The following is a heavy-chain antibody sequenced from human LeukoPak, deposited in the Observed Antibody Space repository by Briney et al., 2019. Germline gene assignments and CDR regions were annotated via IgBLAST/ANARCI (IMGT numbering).Heavy chain of an antibody. Sequence: ASVKVSCKASGYTFTSYGVSWVRQAPGQGLEWIGWISAYNGNTNYAQKLQGRVTMTTDTSTSTAYMELRSLRSDDTAVYYCASLVVPAVLDAFDIWGQGTMVTVSS. CDR1: GYTFTSYG. J-gene: IGHJ3*02. CDR3: ASLVVPAVLDAFDI. V-gene: IGHV1-18*01. D-gene: IGHD2-2*01. CDR2: ISAYNGNT.